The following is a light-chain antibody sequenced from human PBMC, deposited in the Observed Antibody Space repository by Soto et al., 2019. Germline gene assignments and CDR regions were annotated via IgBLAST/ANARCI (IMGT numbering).Light chain of an antibody. V-gene: IGKV3-11*01. CDR3: QQRSNWPPFT. CDR1: QSISNF. CDR2: DAS. J-gene: IGKJ3*01. Sequence: EIVLTQSPATVSLSPGERATLSCRASQSISNFLAWYQQKPGQAPRLLIYDASVRATGIPARFSGSGSGTDFTLTISRLEPEDFAMYYCQQRSNWPPFTFGPGTKVDIK.